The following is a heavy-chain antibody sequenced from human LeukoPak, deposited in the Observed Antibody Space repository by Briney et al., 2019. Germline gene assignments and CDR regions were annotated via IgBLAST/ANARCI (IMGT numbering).Heavy chain of an antibody. CDR1: GGSFSGYY. CDR2: ISSSGSTI. D-gene: IGHD2-2*02. CDR3: ARADIVVVPAAIIRRTYYYGMDV. V-gene: IGHV3-11*01. Sequence: PSETLSLTCAVYGGSFSGYYWSWIRQAPGKGLEWVSYISSSGSTIYYADSVKGRFTISRDNAKNSLYLQMNSLRAEDTAVYYCARADIVVVPAAIIRRTYYYGMDVWGQGTTVTVSS. J-gene: IGHJ6*02.